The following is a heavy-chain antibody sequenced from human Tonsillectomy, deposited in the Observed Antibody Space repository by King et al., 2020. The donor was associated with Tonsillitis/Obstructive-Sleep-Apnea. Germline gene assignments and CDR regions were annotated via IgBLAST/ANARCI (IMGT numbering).Heavy chain of an antibody. V-gene: IGHV3-74*02. CDR1: GFTFSSYW. CDR3: AYSNPYYYYYYMDV. D-gene: IGHD4-11*01. Sequence: VQLVESGGGLVQPGGSLRLSCAASGFTFSSYWMHWVRHAPGKGLVWVSRINSDGSSTNYADSVKGRFTISRDNAKNTLYLQMNSLRAEDTAVYYCAYSNPYYYYYYMDVWGKGTTVTVSS. CDR2: INSDGSST. J-gene: IGHJ6*03.